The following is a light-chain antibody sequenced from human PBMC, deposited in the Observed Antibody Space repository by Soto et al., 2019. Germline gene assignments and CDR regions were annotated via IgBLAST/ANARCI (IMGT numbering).Light chain of an antibody. Sequence: DIQMTQSPSSLSASVGDRFTISCRASQGIRNDLAWYQQKPGKAPNLLMYDTSNLETGVPSRFSGSGSGTDVTFTISSLQPEDIATYYCQQYDNLVTFGGGTKGDI. J-gene: IGKJ4*01. CDR1: QGIRND. V-gene: IGKV1-33*01. CDR2: DTS. CDR3: QQYDNLVT.